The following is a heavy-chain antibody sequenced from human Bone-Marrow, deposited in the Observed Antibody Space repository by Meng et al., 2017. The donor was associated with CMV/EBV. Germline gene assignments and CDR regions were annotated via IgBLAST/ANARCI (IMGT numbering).Heavy chain of an antibody. Sequence: ASVKVSCKASGYTFTGYYMHWVRQAPGQGLEWMGWMNPNSGNTGYAQKFQGRVTMTRNTSISTAYMELSSLRSEDTAVYYCARVPAYYYGSGIQTLFDYWGQGTLVTVSS. CDR2: MNPNSGNT. CDR1: GYTFTGYY. J-gene: IGHJ4*02. CDR3: ARVPAYYYGSGIQTLFDY. D-gene: IGHD3-10*01. V-gene: IGHV1-8*02.